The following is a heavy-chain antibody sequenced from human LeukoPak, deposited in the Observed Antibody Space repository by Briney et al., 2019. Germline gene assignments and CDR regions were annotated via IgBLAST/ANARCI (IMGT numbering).Heavy chain of an antibody. V-gene: IGHV3-30*02. CDR3: AKDLGDCSSTSCYRAHAGDY. J-gene: IGHJ4*02. D-gene: IGHD2-2*02. CDR2: IRYDGSNK. CDR1: GFTFTGYA. Sequence: GGSLRLSCAASGFTFTGYAMSWIRQAPGKGLEWVAFIRYDGSNKYYADSVKGRFTISRDNSKNTLYLQMNSLRAEDTAVYYCAKDLGDCSSTSCYRAHAGDYWGQGTLVTVSS.